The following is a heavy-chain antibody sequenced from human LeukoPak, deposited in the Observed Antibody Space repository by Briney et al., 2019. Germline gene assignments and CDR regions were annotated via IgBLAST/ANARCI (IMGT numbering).Heavy chain of an antibody. CDR2: MNPNSGNT. V-gene: IGHV1-8*01. J-gene: IGHJ3*02. Sequence: ASVKVSCKASGYTFTSYDINWVRQATGQGLEWMGWMNPNSGNTGYAQKFQGRVTMTRNTSISTAYMELSSLRSEDTAVYYCARAERVTMIVKIWGQGTMVTVPS. D-gene: IGHD3-22*01. CDR3: ARAERVTMIVKI. CDR1: GYTFTSYD.